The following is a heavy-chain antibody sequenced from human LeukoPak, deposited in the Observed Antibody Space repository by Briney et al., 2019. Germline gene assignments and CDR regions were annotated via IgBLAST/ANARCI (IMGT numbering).Heavy chain of an antibody. CDR3: ARDGQQLAPYAMDV. D-gene: IGHD6-13*01. V-gene: IGHV3-7*01. CDR1: GFSFSSSW. J-gene: IGHJ6*02. CDR2: IKNDGSDK. Sequence: QPGGSLRLSCEASGFSFSSSWMTWVRQAPGKGLEWVATIKNDGSDKYYVDSVKGRFTLSRDNAKNSLYLQMNSLRAEDTAVYFCARDGQQLAPYAMDVWGQGTTVTVSS.